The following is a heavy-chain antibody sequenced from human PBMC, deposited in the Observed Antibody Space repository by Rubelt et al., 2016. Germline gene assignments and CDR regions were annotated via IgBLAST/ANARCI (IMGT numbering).Heavy chain of an antibody. D-gene: IGHD6-19*01. Sequence: GGSTYYADSVKGRFTISRDNSKNTLYLQMNSLRAEDTAVYYCAKPSFLVADTGETVDFDYWGQGTLVTVSS. J-gene: IGHJ4*02. CDR2: GGST. CDR3: AKPSFLVADTGETVDFDY. V-gene: IGHV3-23*01.